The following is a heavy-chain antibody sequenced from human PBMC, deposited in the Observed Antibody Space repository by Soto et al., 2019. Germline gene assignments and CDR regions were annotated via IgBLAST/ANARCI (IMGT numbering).Heavy chain of an antibody. CDR2: INQDESER. Sequence: GGSLRLSCVVSGFSLSDFWMSWFRQAPGKGLEWVASINQDESERNYGDFVEGRFTISRDNARNSLHLQMNSLRVEDTALYYCAKTRANLGPWGQGTPVTVSS. D-gene: IGHD3-10*01. CDR1: GFSLSDFW. J-gene: IGHJ5*02. CDR3: AKTRANLGP. V-gene: IGHV3-7*01.